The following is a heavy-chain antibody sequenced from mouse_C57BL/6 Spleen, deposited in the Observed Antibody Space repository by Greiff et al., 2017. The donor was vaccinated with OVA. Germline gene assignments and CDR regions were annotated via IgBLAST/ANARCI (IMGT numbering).Heavy chain of an antibody. D-gene: IGHD1-1*01. J-gene: IGHJ2*01. CDR2: IDPSDSET. Sequence: QVQLQQPGAELVRPGSSVKLSCKASGYTFTSYWMHWVKQRPIQGLEWIGNIDPSDSETHYNQKFKDKATLTVDKSSSTAYMQLRSLTSEDSAVYYCARSLLLRGGYYFDYWGQGTTLTVSS. CDR3: ARSLLLRGGYYFDY. CDR1: GYTFTSYW. V-gene: IGHV1-52*01.